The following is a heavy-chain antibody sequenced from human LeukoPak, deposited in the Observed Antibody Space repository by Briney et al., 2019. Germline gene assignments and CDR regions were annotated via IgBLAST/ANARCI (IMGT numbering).Heavy chain of an antibody. D-gene: IGHD2-15*01. CDR2: IYYSGST. V-gene: IGHV4-59*01. Sequence: SETLSLTCAVSGGSISSYYWSWIRQPPGKGLEWIGYIYYSGSTNYNPSLMSRVTISVDTSKNQFSLKLSSVTAAATAVYYCARGWSGDYVEYWGQGTLVTVSS. J-gene: IGHJ4*02. CDR3: ARGWSGDYVEY. CDR1: GGSISSYY.